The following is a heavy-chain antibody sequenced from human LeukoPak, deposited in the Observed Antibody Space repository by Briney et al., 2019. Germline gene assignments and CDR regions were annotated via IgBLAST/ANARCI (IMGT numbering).Heavy chain of an antibody. Sequence: PSETLSLTCTVSGGSISSYYWSWIRQPAGKGLEWIGRIYTSGSTNYNPSLKSRVTMSVDTSKNQFSLKLSSVTAADTAVYYCLGSGSYSTPRGYGMDVWGQGTTVTVSS. J-gene: IGHJ6*02. CDR1: GGSISSYY. CDR3: LGSGSYSTPRGYGMDV. V-gene: IGHV4-4*07. CDR2: IYTSGST. D-gene: IGHD3-10*01.